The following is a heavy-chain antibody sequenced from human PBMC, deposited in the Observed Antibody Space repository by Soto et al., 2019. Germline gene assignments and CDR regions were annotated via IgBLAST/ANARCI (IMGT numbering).Heavy chain of an antibody. CDR3: AKGSVLMVYATFDP. CDR1: GFTFSSYA. V-gene: IGHV3-23*01. J-gene: IGHJ5*02. D-gene: IGHD2-8*01. Sequence: LRLSCAASGFTFSSYAMSWVRQAPGKGLEWVSAISGSGGSTYYADSVKGRFTISRDNSKNTLYLQMNSLRAEDTAVYYCAKGSVLMVYATFDPWGQGTLVTVSS. CDR2: ISGSGGST.